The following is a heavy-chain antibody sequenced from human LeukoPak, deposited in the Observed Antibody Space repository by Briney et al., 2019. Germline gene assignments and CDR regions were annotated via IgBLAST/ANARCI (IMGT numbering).Heavy chain of an antibody. CDR2: ISYDGSNK. V-gene: IGHV3-30*18. D-gene: IGHD5-12*01. J-gene: IGHJ6*02. Sequence: PGGSLRLSCAASGFTFSSYGMHWVRQAPGKGLEWVAVISYDGSNKYYADSVKGRFTISRDNSKNTLYLQMNSLRAEDTAVYYCAKGVGYSGYGSLRHYYYGMDVWGQGTTVTVSS. CDR3: AKGVGYSGYGSLRHYYYGMDV. CDR1: GFTFSSYG.